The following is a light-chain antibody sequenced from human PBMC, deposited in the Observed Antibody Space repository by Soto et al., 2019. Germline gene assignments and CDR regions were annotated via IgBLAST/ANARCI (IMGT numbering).Light chain of an antibody. J-gene: IGKJ4*01. V-gene: IGKV3-11*01. CDR3: QQRSNWTPGLT. CDR1: QSVSSY. CDR2: DAS. Sequence: EIVLTQSPATLSLSPGERATISCRASQSVSSYLAWYQQKPGQAPRLLIYDASNRATGIPARFSGSGSGTDYTLTISSLEPEDFAVYYCQQRSNWTPGLTFGGGTPVEIK.